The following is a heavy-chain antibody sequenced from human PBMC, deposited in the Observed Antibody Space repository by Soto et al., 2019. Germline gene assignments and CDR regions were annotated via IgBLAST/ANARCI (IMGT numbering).Heavy chain of an antibody. D-gene: IGHD6-19*01. Sequence: QVQLQESGPGLVKPSQTLSLTCTVSGGSISSGDYYWSWIRQPQGKGLEWIGYIYYSGSTYYNPSLKSRITVSVDTSKNQISLMLSYVTAADTAVYYCATGHGAGLWSWFDHWGQGTLVTVSS. CDR3: ATGHGAGLWSWFDH. J-gene: IGHJ5*02. CDR2: IYYSGST. CDR1: GGSISSGDYY. V-gene: IGHV4-30-4*01.